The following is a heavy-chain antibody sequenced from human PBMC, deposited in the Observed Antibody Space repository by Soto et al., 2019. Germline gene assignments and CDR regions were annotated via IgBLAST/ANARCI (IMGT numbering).Heavy chain of an antibody. CDR1: GFTFSSYA. CDR2: ISGSGGST. CDR3: AKDDPPQFAGTYYFDY. V-gene: IGHV3-23*01. J-gene: IGHJ4*02. D-gene: IGHD6-13*01. Sequence: PGGSLRLSCAASGFTFSSYAMSWVRQAPGQGLEWVSAISGSGGSTYYADSVKGRFTISRDNSKNTLYLQMNSLRAEDTAVYYCAKDDPPQFAGTYYFDYWGQGTLVTVSS.